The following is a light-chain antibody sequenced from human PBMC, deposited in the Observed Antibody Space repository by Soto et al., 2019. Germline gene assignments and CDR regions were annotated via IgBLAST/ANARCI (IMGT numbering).Light chain of an antibody. CDR2: GAS. V-gene: IGLV1-40*01. J-gene: IGLJ2*01. Sequence: QSVLTQPPSVSGAPGQRVTISCTGSSSNIGANYDVHWYQHLPGTAPKLLIYGASNRPSGVPDRFSGSQSGTSASLAITGLQAEDEADYYCQSYDTSLSGVLFGGGTKLTVL. CDR1: SSNIGANYD. CDR3: QSYDTSLSGVL.